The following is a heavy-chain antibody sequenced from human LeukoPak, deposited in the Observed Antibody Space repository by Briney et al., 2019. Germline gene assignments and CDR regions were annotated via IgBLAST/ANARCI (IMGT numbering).Heavy chain of an antibody. D-gene: IGHD2-2*01. J-gene: IGHJ4*02. CDR1: GYTLTELS. Sequence: ASVKVSCKVSGYTLTELSMHWVRQAPGKGLEWMGGYDPEDGETIYAQKFQGRVTMTEDTSTDTAYMEVSSLRFEDTAVYYCATHVVVATDYWGQGTLVTVSS. V-gene: IGHV1-24*01. CDR3: ATHVVVATDY. CDR2: YDPEDGET.